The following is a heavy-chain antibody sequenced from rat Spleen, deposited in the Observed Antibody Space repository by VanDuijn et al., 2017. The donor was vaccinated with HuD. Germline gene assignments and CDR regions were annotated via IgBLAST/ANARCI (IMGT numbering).Heavy chain of an antibody. J-gene: IGHJ3*01. Sequence: EVQLQESGPGLVKPSQSLSLTCSVTGDSITADYWGWIRKFPGNKLEWMGYINSAGTTNYNPSLKSRISITRDTSKNQFFLQVSSVTTEDTATYYCARSEGVHYYLPFADWGQGTLVTISS. CDR1: GDSITADY. CDR3: ARSEGVHYYLPFAD. CDR2: INSAGTT. D-gene: IGHD1-1*01. V-gene: IGHV3-3*01.